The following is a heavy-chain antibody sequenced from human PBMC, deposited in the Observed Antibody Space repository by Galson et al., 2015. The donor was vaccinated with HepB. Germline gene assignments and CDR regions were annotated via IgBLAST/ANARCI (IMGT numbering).Heavy chain of an antibody. V-gene: IGHV3-33*06. CDR2: IWYDGSNK. Sequence: SLRLSCAASGFTFSSYGMHWVRQAPGKGLEWVAVIWYDGSNKYYADSVKGRFTISRDNSKNTLYLQMNSLRAEDTAVYYCANAGDYDNNWYFDLWGRGTLVTVSS. D-gene: IGHD4-17*01. J-gene: IGHJ2*01. CDR3: ANAGDYDNNWYFDL. CDR1: GFTFSSYG.